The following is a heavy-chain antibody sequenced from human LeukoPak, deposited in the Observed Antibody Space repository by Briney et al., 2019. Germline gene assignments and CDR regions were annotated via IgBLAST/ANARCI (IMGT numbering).Heavy chain of an antibody. D-gene: IGHD6-19*01. CDR1: GXSISSYY. CDR2: IYYSGST. Sequence: SETLSLTCTVSGXSISSYYWSWIRRPPGKGLEWIGHIYYSGSTNYNASLKSRVTISLDTSKNQFSLKLSSVTAADTAVYYCARQGSSGWYIGAFDIWGQGTMVTVSS. CDR3: ARQGSSGWYIGAFDI. V-gene: IGHV4-59*08. J-gene: IGHJ3*02.